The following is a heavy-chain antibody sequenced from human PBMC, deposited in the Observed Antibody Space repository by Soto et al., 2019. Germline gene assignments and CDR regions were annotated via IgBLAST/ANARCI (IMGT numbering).Heavy chain of an antibody. J-gene: IGHJ3*02. CDR1: GYSFTSYW. V-gene: IGHV5-51*01. CDR3: ASPQVYDSSGSRSNDAFDI. CDR2: IYPGDSDT. D-gene: IGHD3-22*01. Sequence: GESLKISCKGSGYSFTSYWIGWVRQMPGKGLEWMGIIYPGDSDTRYSPSFQGQVTISADKSISTAYLQWSSLKASDTAMYYCASPQVYDSSGSRSNDAFDIWGQGTMVTVSS.